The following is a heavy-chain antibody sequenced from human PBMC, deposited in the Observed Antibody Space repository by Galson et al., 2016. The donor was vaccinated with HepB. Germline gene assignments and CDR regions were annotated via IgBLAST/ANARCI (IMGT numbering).Heavy chain of an antibody. CDR3: ATEVHDWTYVYYGMDV. Sequence: SLRLSCAASGVTFSGYGMHWVRQAPGKGMEWVALIWYDGSNKYYGDSVKGRFTISRDNSKNTLFLQMNSLRAEDTAVYYCATEVHDWTYVYYGMDVWGKGTTVTVSS. CDR1: GVTFSGYG. J-gene: IGHJ6*04. V-gene: IGHV3-33*01. CDR2: IWYDGSNK. D-gene: IGHD3-9*01.